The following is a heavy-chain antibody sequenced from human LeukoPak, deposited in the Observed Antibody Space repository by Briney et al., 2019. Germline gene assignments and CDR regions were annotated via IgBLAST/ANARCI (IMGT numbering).Heavy chain of an antibody. D-gene: IGHD3-10*01. J-gene: IGHJ3*02. CDR1: GFTFSSYG. CDR3: AKVPTMVREEAYDAFDI. Sequence: PGGSLRLSCAASGFTFSSYGMHWVRQAPGKGLEWVAFIRYDGSNKYYADSVKGRFTISRDNSKNTLYLQMNSLRAEDTAVYYCAKVPTMVREEAYDAFDIWGQGTMVTVSS. V-gene: IGHV3-30*02. CDR2: IRYDGSNK.